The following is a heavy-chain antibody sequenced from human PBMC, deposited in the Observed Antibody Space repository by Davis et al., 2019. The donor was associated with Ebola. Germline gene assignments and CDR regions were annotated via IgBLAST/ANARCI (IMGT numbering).Heavy chain of an antibody. CDR1: GYTFTSYG. Sequence: ASVKVSCKASGYTFTSYGISRVRQAPGQGLEWMGWISAYNGNTNYAQKLQGRVTMTTDTSTSTAYMELRSLRSDDTAVYYCARDLYGSGSYPYCYWGQGTLVTVSS. J-gene: IGHJ4*02. V-gene: IGHV1-18*01. D-gene: IGHD3-10*01. CDR3: ARDLYGSGSYPYCY. CDR2: ISAYNGNT.